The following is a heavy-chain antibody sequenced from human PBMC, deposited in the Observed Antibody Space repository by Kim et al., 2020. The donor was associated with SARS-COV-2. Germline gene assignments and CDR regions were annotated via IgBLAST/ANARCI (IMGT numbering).Heavy chain of an antibody. D-gene: IGHD3-9*01. CDR2: IDWDDDK. CDR1: GFSLSTSGMC. V-gene: IGHV2-70*01. J-gene: IGHJ4*02. CDR3: ARGRYFDWLLSSYYFDY. Sequence: SGPTLVNPTQTLTLTCTFSGFSLSTSGMCVSWIRQPPGKALEWLALIDWDDDKYYSTSLKTRLTISKDTSKNQVVLTMTNMDPVDTATYYCARGRYFDWLLSSYYFDYWGQGTLVTVSS.